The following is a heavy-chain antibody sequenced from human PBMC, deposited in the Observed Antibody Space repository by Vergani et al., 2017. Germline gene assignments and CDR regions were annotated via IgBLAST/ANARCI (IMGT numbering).Heavy chain of an antibody. V-gene: IGHV3-48*04. Sequence: EAQLEESGGDLVQPGGSLRLFCAASGFTFSGYSMNWVRQAPGKGLEWIAHISSTSNTMLYADSVKGRFTISRDNARNSLYLQMNSLRADDTAMYYCARDTATSKRFDPWGQGTLVTVSS. J-gene: IGHJ5*02. D-gene: IGHD4-17*01. CDR3: ARDTATSKRFDP. CDR1: GFTFSGYS. CDR2: ISSTSNTM.